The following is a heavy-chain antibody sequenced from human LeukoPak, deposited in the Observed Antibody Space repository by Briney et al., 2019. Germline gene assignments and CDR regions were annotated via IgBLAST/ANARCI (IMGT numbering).Heavy chain of an antibody. J-gene: IGHJ4*02. CDR1: GFTFSDYY. CDR2: IWYDGSNK. V-gene: IGHV3-33*06. D-gene: IGHD4-23*01. Sequence: LAGGSLRLSCTASGFTFSDYYMSWIRQAPGKGLEWVAVIWYDGSNKYYADSVKGRFTISRDNSKNTLYLQMNSLRAEDTAVYYCAKDRQLHDYGGNSYYFDYWGQGTLVTVSS. CDR3: AKDRQLHDYGGNSYYFDY.